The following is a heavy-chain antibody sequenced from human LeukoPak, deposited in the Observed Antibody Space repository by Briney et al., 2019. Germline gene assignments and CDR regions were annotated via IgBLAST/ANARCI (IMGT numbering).Heavy chain of an antibody. D-gene: IGHD2-21*01. CDR1: GFIFSYYG. CDR3: AKDRAYGLSSEFDY. Sequence: GGSLRLSCAASGFIFSYYGMHWVRQAPGKGLEWVAVISYDGSNKYYADSVKGRFTISRDNSKNTLYLQMNSLRAEDTAVYYCAKDRAYGLSSEFDYWGQGTLVTVSS. V-gene: IGHV3-30*18. J-gene: IGHJ4*02. CDR2: ISYDGSNK.